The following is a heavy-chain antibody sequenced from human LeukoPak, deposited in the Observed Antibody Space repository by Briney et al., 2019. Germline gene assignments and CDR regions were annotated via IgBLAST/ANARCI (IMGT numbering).Heavy chain of an antibody. Sequence: GGSLRLSCAASGFTFSSYAMHWVRQAPGKGLEWVAVISYDGSNKCYADSVKGRFTISRDNSKNTLYLQMNSLRAEDTAVYYCARDPLGTRPGFDYWGQGTLVTVSS. D-gene: IGHD1-1*01. CDR1: GFTFSSYA. V-gene: IGHV3-30*04. CDR3: ARDPLGTRPGFDY. J-gene: IGHJ4*02. CDR2: ISYDGSNK.